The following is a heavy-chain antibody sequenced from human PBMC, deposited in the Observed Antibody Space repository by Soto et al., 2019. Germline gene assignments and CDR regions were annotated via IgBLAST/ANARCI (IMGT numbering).Heavy chain of an antibody. CDR2: IIPIFGTA. J-gene: IGHJ4*02. CDR3: ARVRGNFGYYYDSSGYPFDY. V-gene: IGHV1-69*13. CDR1: GGTFSSYA. D-gene: IGHD3-22*01. Sequence: GASVKVSCKASGGTFSSYAISWVRQAPGQGLEWMGGIIPIFGTANYAQKFQGRVTITADESTSTAYMELSSLKSEDTAVYYCARVRGNFGYYYDSSGYPFDYWGQGTTVTVSS.